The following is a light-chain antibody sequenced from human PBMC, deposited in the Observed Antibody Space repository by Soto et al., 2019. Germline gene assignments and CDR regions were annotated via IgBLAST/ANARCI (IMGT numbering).Light chain of an antibody. CDR2: EVS. CDR1: SSDVGGYNS. Sequence: QSVLTQPASVSGSPGQSITISCTGTSSDVGGYNSVSWYQQHPGKAPKLMIYEVSNRPSGVSNRFSGSKSGNTASLTISGLQAEDEADYYCSSYTSSSLYVFGTGTKVTAL. J-gene: IGLJ1*01. V-gene: IGLV2-14*01. CDR3: SSYTSSSLYV.